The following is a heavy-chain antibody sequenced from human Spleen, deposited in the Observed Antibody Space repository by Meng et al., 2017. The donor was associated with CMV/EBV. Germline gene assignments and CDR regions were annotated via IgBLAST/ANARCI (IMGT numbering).Heavy chain of an antibody. CDR3: AMGYSTSWYDFDF. D-gene: IGHD6-13*01. Sequence: GGSLRLSCAASGFTFSYYEMNWVRQAPGKGLEWVSYISSSGTTTYYADSVKGRFTISRDNAKNSLSLQMNSLRAEDTALYYCAMGYSTSWYDFDFWGQGTMVTVSS. CDR1: GFTFSYYE. V-gene: IGHV3-48*03. CDR2: ISSSGTTT. J-gene: IGHJ3*01.